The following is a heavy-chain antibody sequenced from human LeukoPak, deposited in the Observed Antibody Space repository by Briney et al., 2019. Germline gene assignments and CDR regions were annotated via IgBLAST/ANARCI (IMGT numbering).Heavy chain of an antibody. V-gene: IGHV1-8*01. J-gene: IGHJ4*02. CDR2: MNPNSGNT. CDR1: GYTFTSYD. CDR3: ARSLPYYDFWIGYYNPDPFDC. Sequence: ASVKVSCKASGYTFTSYDINWVRQATGQGLEWMGWMNPNSGNTGYAQKFQGRVTMTRNTSISTAYMELSSLRSEDTAVYYCARSLPYYDFWIGYYNPDPFDCWGQGTLVTVSS. D-gene: IGHD3-3*01.